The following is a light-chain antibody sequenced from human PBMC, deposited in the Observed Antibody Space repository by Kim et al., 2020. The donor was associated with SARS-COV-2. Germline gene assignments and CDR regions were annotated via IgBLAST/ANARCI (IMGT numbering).Light chain of an antibody. CDR1: SSDVGNYDL. J-gene: IGLJ2*01. Sequence: QSALTQPASVSGSPGQSITISCTGTSSDVGNYDLVSWYQQHPGEAPKLIIYEVHKRPSGVSNRFSGSKSANTASLTISGLQAEDEAEYHCCSYAGSDTLIFGGGTKVTVL. CDR2: EVH. V-gene: IGLV2-23*02. CDR3: CSYAGSDTLI.